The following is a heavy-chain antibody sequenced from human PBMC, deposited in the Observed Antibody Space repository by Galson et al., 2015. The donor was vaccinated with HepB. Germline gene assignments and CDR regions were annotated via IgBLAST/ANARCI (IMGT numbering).Heavy chain of an antibody. CDR3: ARTLPVPTSDYYYYDMDV. V-gene: IGHV1-18*04. CDR1: GYTFSNYG. CDR2: ISGYNGYP. Sequence: SVKVSCKASGYTFSNYGIGWVRQAPGQGPEWMGWISGYNGYPNYAQQFQDRVTMTTDSPTSAAYMELRSLRSDDAAVYFCARTLPVPTSDYYYYDMDVWGQGTTVTVSS. J-gene: IGHJ6*02. D-gene: IGHD4-11*01.